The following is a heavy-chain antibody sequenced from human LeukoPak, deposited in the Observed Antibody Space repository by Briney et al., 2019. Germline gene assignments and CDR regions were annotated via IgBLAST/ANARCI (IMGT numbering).Heavy chain of an antibody. V-gene: IGHV3-11*05. CDR2: ISSSTSYT. J-gene: IGHJ4*02. CDR1: GFTFSDYY. D-gene: IGHD5-12*01. Sequence: GGSLRLSCAASGFTFSDYYMSWIRQAPGKGLEWVSYISSSTSYTNYADSVKGRFTISRDNAKNSLYLHMNSLRAEDTTVYYCARDGMSDYDYFDYWGQGTLVTVSS. CDR3: ARDGMSDYDYFDY.